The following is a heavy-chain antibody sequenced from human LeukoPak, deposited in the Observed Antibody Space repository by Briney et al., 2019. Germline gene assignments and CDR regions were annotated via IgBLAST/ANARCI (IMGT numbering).Heavy chain of an antibody. Sequence: SETLSLTCAVYGGSFSGYYWSRIRQPPGKGLEWIGEINHSGSTNYNPSLKSRVTISVDTSKNQFSLKLSSVTAADTAVYYCARAPPRDYGSGSCIRGVDYWGQGTLVTVSS. D-gene: IGHD3-10*01. CDR2: INHSGST. CDR1: GGSFSGYY. J-gene: IGHJ4*02. CDR3: ARAPPRDYGSGSCIRGVDY. V-gene: IGHV4-34*01.